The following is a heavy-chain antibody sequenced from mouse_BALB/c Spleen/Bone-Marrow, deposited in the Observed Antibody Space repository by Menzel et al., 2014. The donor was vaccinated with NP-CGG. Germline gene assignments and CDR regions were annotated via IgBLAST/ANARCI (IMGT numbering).Heavy chain of an antibody. Sequence: EVMLVESGGGLVQPGGSLKLSCAASGFTFSSYTMSWVRQTPEKRLEWVAYISNGGGSTYYPDTVKGQFTISRDNAKNTLYLQMSSLKSEDTAMYYCSRGIYYFGSSCAYWGQGTLVTVSA. D-gene: IGHD1-1*01. CDR3: SRGIYYFGSSCAY. V-gene: IGHV5-12-2*01. CDR1: GFTFSSYT. J-gene: IGHJ3*01. CDR2: ISNGGGST.